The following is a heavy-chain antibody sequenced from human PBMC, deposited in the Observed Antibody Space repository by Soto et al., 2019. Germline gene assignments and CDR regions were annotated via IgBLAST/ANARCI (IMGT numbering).Heavy chain of an antibody. CDR2: IYYSGST. CDR1: GGSISSGGYY. CDR3: ARDLYCSSTSCYGGFDY. J-gene: IGHJ4*02. V-gene: IGHV4-31*03. Sequence: PSETLSLTCTVSGGSISSGGYYWSWIRQHPGKGLEWIGYIYYSGSTYYNPSLKSRVTISVDTSKNQFSLKLSSVTAADTAVYYCARDLYCSSTSCYGGFDYWGQGTLVTVSS. D-gene: IGHD2-2*01.